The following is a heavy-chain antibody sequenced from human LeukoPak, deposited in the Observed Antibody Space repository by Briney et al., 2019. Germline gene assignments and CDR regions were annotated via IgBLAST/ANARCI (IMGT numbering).Heavy chain of an antibody. CDR3: AKDGHIVVVTAPNYFDY. V-gene: IGHV3-33*06. J-gene: IGHJ4*02. Sequence: GGSLRLSCAASGFNFSTYDMHWVRQAPGKGLEWVAVIWYDGSNTYYVDSVKGRFTISRDNSKNTLYLQMNSLRAEDTAVYYCAKDGHIVVVTAPNYFDYWGQGTLVTVSS. CDR2: IWYDGSNT. CDR1: GFNFSTYD. D-gene: IGHD2-21*02.